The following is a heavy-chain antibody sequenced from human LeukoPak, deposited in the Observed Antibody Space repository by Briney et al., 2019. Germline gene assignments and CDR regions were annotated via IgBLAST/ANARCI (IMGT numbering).Heavy chain of an antibody. D-gene: IGHD2-21*01. CDR2: IWYDGSNK. J-gene: IGHJ4*02. CDR1: GFTFSSYG. Sequence: GGSLRLSCAASGFTFSSYGMHWVRQAPGKGLEWVAVIWYDGSNKYYADSVKGRFTISRDNSKNTLYLQMNSLRAEDTAVYYCARDANSLSGIFDYWGQGTLVTVSS. V-gene: IGHV3-33*01. CDR3: ARDANSLSGIFDY.